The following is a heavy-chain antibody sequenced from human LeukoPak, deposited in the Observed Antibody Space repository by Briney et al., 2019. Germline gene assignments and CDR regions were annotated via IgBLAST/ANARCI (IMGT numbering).Heavy chain of an antibody. CDR2: ISSDGSST. CDR1: GFTFRNHW. CDR3: AGGGGYLIDY. J-gene: IGHJ4*02. V-gene: IGHV3-74*03. Sequence: GGSLRLSCAASGFTFRNHWMHWVRQTPGKGLVWVSRISSDGSSTTYADSVKGRFTISRDNANNLLFLQMNNLRAEDTAVYYCAGGGGYLIDYWGQGTLVTVSS. D-gene: IGHD3-22*01.